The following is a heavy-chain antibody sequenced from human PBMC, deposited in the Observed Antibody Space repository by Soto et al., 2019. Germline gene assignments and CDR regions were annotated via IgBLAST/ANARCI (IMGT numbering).Heavy chain of an antibody. CDR2: IYSGGST. J-gene: IGHJ6*03. V-gene: IGHV3-53*04. CDR1: GFTVSSNY. Sequence: GGSLRLSCAASGFTVSSNYMSWVRQAPGKGLEWVSVIYSGGSTYYADSVKGRFTISRHNSKNTLYLQMNSLRAEDTAVYYCARVPRPDPYYYYYMDVWGKGTTVTVSS. CDR3: ARVPRPDPYYYYYMDV.